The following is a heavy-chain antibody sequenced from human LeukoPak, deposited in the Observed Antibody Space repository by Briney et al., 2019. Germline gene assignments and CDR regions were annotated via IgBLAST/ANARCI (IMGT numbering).Heavy chain of an antibody. CDR2: INSGGGST. CDR3: ARGGNSYGNFDY. V-gene: IGHV3-74*01. Sequence: HPGGALRLSCAASGFTFGSYWMHWVRQAPGEGLVWVSSINSGGGSTSYAASVKGRFTISRDNAKNTLYLPINTLRAEYTAVHYCARGGNSYGNFDYWGPGTLVTVSS. D-gene: IGHD5-18*01. CDR1: GFTFGSYW. J-gene: IGHJ4*02.